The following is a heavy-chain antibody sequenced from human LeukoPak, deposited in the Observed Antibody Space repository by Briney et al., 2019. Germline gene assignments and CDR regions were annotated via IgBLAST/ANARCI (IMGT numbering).Heavy chain of an antibody. D-gene: IGHD1-1*01. CDR1: GFPFIEYS. CDR2: IGIDSGNT. J-gene: IGHJ4*02. CDR3: ARDHNYAFDN. Sequence: GGSLRLSCTASGFPFIEYSMNWVRQAPGKGLEWISYIGIDSGNTKYADSVRGRFTISADRAKNSLYLQMNSLRVEDTAVYYCARDHNYAFDNWGQGTLVSVAS. V-gene: IGHV3-48*01.